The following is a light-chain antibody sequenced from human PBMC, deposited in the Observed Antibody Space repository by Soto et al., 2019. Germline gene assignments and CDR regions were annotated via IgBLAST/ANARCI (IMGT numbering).Light chain of an antibody. CDR1: QSVSNNY. V-gene: IGKV3-20*01. CDR3: QQYGTSGT. Sequence: ETVLTQSPGTLSLSPGERATLSCRASQSVSNNYLAWYKQKPGHAPRLLIYGASNRATGIPDRFSGSGSGTEFPLTISRMEPEDFAVYYCQQYGTSGTFGHGTKVDI. CDR2: GAS. J-gene: IGKJ1*01.